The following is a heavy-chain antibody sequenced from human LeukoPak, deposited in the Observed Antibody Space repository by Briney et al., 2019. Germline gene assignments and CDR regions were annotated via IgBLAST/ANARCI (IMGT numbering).Heavy chain of an antibody. V-gene: IGHV3-53*01. J-gene: IGHJ5*02. CDR3: ARQERDSSGYWFDP. Sequence: PGGSLRLSCAASGFTVRSNYMSWVRQAPGKGLEWVSVIYSGGSTYYADSVKGRFTISRDNSKNTLYLQMNSLRAEDTAVYYCARQERDSSGYWFDPWGQGTLVTV. CDR2: IYSGGST. D-gene: IGHD6-19*01. CDR1: GFTVRSNY.